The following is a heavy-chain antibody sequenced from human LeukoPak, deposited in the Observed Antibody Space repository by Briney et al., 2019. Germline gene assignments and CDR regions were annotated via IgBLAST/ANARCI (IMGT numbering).Heavy chain of an antibody. V-gene: IGHV3-74*01. J-gene: IGHJ4*02. CDR1: GFTFSSYW. CDR2: INSDGSST. CDR3: ARDRFRTGFDY. Sequence: GGSLRLSCAASGFTFSSYWMHWVRQAPGKGLVWVSRINSDGSSTTYADSVKGRFTISRDNAKNTLYLQTNSLRAEDTAVYYCARDRFRTGFDYWGQGTLVTVSS.